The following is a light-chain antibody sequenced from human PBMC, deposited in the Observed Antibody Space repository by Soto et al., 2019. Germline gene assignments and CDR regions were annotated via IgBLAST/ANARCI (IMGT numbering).Light chain of an antibody. CDR3: QQSYTTPLT. J-gene: IGKJ4*01. CDR1: QSISSY. V-gene: IGKV1-39*01. Sequence: DIQMTQSPSSLSASLLDRVSITCGASQSISSYLNWYQQKPGKAPKLLIYAASSLQSGVPSRFSGSGSGTEFTLTISSLQPDDFATYYCQQSYTTPLTFGGGTKVDI. CDR2: AAS.